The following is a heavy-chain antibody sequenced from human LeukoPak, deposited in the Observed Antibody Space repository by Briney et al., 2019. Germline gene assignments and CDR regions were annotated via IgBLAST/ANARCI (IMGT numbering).Heavy chain of an antibody. V-gene: IGHV1-69*13. Sequence: SVKVSCKASGGTFSSYAISWVRQAPGQGLEWVGGIIPIFGTANYAQKFQGRVTITADESTSTAYMELSSLRSEDTAVYYCPRDQGGVRFLEWLSLTSYYYYGMDVWGQGTTVTVSS. CDR1: GGTFSSYA. CDR3: PRDQGGVRFLEWLSLTSYYYYGMDV. CDR2: IIPIFGTA. D-gene: IGHD3-3*01. J-gene: IGHJ6*02.